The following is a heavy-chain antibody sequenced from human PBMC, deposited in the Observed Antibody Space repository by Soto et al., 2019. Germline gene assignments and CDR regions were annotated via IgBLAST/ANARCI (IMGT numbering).Heavy chain of an antibody. CDR1: GGSISSSNYY. D-gene: IGHD1-26*01. J-gene: IGHJ5*02. V-gene: IGHV4-39*01. Sequence: SETLSLTCTVSGGSISSSNYYWGWIRQPPGKGLEWIGSIYYSGSTYYNPSLKSRVTISVDTSKNQFSLKLSSVTAADTAVYYCAIQEVCGSYGYTFAPSGQGTLVTVSS. CDR3: AIQEVCGSYGYTFAP. CDR2: IYYSGST.